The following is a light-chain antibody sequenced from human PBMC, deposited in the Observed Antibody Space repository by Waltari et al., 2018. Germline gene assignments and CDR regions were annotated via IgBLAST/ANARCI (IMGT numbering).Light chain of an antibody. CDR1: SSGIGGYNR. Sequence: QPALPQPPSMSGSPGQSVTISCTGTSSGIGGYNRITWYQQHPGKAPQLILYEVSQRPLGVSDLFSGPKSGNMASLTLSRLQAEDEADYYRCAYAGKSTNLFGGGTRLTGL. J-gene: IGLJ2*01. CDR2: EVS. V-gene: IGLV2-14*01. CDR3: CAYAGKSTNL.